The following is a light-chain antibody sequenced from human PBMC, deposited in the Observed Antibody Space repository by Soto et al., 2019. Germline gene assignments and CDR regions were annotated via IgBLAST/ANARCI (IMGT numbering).Light chain of an antibody. J-gene: IGKJ1*01. CDR3: QQYGSSRRT. CDR2: GAS. CDR1: QSVSSSY. V-gene: IGKV3-20*01. Sequence: EILMTQSPGTLSLSHGERATLSCRASQSVSSSYLAWYQQKPGQPPRILIYGASSRDTGIPDRFSGSGSGTDFTLTISRLEPEDFAVYYCQQYGSSRRTFGQGTKVDIK.